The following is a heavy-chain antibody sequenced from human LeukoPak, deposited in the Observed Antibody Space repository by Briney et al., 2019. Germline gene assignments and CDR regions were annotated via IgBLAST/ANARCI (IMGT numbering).Heavy chain of an antibody. CDR3: AKDGGLWVSAHWGDS. J-gene: IGHJ4*02. CDR1: GFSFNSDW. CDR2: ITTSDGNT. V-gene: IGHV3-23*01. D-gene: IGHD7-27*01. Sequence: PGGSLRLSCAASGFSFNSDWMDWVRQAPGKGLEWVSTITTSDGNTYYADSVKGRFTVSRDNSKNTLYLQMNSLRAEDTAVYYCAKDGGLWVSAHWGDSWGRGTLVTVSS.